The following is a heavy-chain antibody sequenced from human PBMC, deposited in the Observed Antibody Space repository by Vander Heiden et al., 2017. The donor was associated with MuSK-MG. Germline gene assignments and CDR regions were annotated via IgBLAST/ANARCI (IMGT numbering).Heavy chain of an antibody. D-gene: IGHD2-15*01. CDR2: SHYSGNT. CDR3: ARDLRGECSGGSCSNRWYFDL. V-gene: IGHV4-31*03. Sequence: QVQLQESGPGLVKPSQTLSLTCTVSGGSISSGNYYWSWIRQHPGKGLEWIGYSHYSGNTYYNPSLKSRVIISIDTSQNQFSLMLSSVTAADTAVYYCARDLRGECSGGSCSNRWYFDLWGRGTLVTVSS. CDR1: GGSISSGNYY. J-gene: IGHJ2*01.